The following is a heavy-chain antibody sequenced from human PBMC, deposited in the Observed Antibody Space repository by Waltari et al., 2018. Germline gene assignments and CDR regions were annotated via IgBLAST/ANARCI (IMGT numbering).Heavy chain of an antibody. Sequence: EVQLVESGGGLVQPGGSLRLSCASSGFPFSRHGMNWVRQAAGKGLEWVSGISGSGGNTYYADSVKGRFTISRDNSKSTLSLQMNSVRADDTAVYYCARGAAYSRFDYWGQGTLVIVSS. CDR2: ISGSGGNT. CDR3: ARGAAYSRFDY. J-gene: IGHJ4*02. D-gene: IGHD5-18*01. V-gene: IGHV3-23*04. CDR1: GFPFSRHG.